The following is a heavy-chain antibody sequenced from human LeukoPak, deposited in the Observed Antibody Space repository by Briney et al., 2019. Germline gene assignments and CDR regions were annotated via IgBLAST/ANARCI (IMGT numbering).Heavy chain of an antibody. CDR3: ARGQWLVRGVYFDY. J-gene: IGHJ4*02. Sequence: GGSLRLSCAASGFTFSSYTMNRVRQAPGKGLEWVSYISASGSTIYYADSVKGRFTFSRDNSKNLLYLQMNSLRAEDTAVYYCARGQWLVRGVYFDYWGQGTLVSVSS. D-gene: IGHD6-19*01. CDR2: ISASGSTI. V-gene: IGHV3-48*04. CDR1: GFTFSSYT.